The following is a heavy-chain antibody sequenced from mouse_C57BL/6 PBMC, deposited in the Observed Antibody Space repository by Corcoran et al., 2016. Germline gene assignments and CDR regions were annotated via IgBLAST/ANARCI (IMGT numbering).Heavy chain of an antibody. D-gene: IGHD1-1*01. CDR1: GYTFTDYY. CDR2: INPYNGGT. Sequence: EVQLQQSGPVLVKPGASVKMSCKASGYTFTDYYMNWVKQSHGKSLEWIGVINPYNGGTSYNQKFKGKATLTVDKSSSTAYMELNSLTSEDSAVYYCASPLITTVVAGGAYWGQGTLVTVSA. CDR3: ASPLITTVVAGGAY. V-gene: IGHV1-19*01. J-gene: IGHJ3*01.